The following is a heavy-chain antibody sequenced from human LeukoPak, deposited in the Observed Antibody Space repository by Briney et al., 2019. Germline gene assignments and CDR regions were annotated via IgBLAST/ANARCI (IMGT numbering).Heavy chain of an antibody. CDR3: ARGYCSSTTCTSGYYYGMDV. J-gene: IGHJ6*02. V-gene: IGHV3-30-3*01. CDR2: MSYDESKQ. D-gene: IGHD2-2*01. Sequence: PGRSLRLSCAASGFTFSSSSMHWVRPAPGKGLEWVAVMSYDESKQYYADSVKGRFIISRDNSRNTLYLQMNSLRTEDTAVYYCARGYCSSTTCTSGYYYGMDVWGQGTTVTVSS. CDR1: GFTFSSSS.